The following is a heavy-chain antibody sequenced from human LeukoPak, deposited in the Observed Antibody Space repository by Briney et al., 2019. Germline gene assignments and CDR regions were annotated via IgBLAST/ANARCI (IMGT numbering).Heavy chain of an antibody. D-gene: IGHD1-1*01. Sequence: PGGSLRLSCAASGFTFSSYIINWVRQAPGKGLEWVSSISSSTNYIYYADSVKGRFTISRDNAKNSLYLQMNSLRAEDTAVYYCARDGRGAFDIWGQGTMVTVSS. CDR3: ARDGRGAFDI. J-gene: IGHJ3*02. CDR2: ISSSTNYI. CDR1: GFTFSSYI. V-gene: IGHV3-21*01.